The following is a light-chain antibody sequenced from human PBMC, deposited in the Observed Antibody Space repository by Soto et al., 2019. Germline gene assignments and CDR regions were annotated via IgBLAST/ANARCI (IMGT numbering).Light chain of an antibody. Sequence: EMVLTQSPATLSLSPGERAILSCRASQSVSSYLAWNQQKPGQAPRRLIYDASNRATGIPARFSGSGSGTDFTLTISSREPEDVAVYNCQYRSNWSPGTFGQGTRLEIK. CDR3: QYRSNWSPGT. J-gene: IGKJ5*01. V-gene: IGKV3-11*01. CDR1: QSVSSY. CDR2: DAS.